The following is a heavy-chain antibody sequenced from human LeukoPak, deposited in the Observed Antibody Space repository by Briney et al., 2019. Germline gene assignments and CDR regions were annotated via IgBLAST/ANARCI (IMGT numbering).Heavy chain of an antibody. Sequence: SVKASCKASGGTISSYAISWVRQAPGQGVECMGGIIPIFGTANYAQKFQGRVTITADKSTRTAYMELSSLRSEDTAVYYCAGRRDVLRYFDLLLSQFDYWGQGTLVTVSS. CDR3: AGRRDVLRYFDLLLSQFDY. V-gene: IGHV1-69*06. J-gene: IGHJ4*02. CDR2: IIPIFGTA. CDR1: GGTISSYA. D-gene: IGHD3-9*01.